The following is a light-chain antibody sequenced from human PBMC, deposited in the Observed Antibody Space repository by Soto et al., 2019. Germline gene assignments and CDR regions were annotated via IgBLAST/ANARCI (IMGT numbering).Light chain of an antibody. CDR3: QQYGSSHRT. CDR2: GAS. CDR1: QSITSNY. J-gene: IGKJ1*01. Sequence: EIVLTQSQETLSLSPRERGPLXDMSSQSITSNYLAWYQQKPGQAPRLLIYGASSRATGIPDRFSGSGSGTDFTLTISRLEPEDLAVYFCQQYGSSHRTFGQGTKVDI. V-gene: IGKV3-20*01.